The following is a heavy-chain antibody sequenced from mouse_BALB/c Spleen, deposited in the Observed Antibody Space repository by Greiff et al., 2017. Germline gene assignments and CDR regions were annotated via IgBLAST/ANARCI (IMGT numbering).Heavy chain of an antibody. V-gene: IGHV1S16*01. Sequence: VQLQQPGAELVKPGASVKLSCKASGYTFTSYWTHWVKLRPGQGFEWIGEINPSNGGTNYNEKFKRKATLTVDKSSSTAYMQLSSLTSEDSAVYYCTMKGITTVVPYYFDYWGQGTTLTVSS. CDR3: TMKGITTVVPYYFDY. D-gene: IGHD1-1*01. J-gene: IGHJ2*01. CDR1: GYTFTSYW. CDR2: INPSNGGT.